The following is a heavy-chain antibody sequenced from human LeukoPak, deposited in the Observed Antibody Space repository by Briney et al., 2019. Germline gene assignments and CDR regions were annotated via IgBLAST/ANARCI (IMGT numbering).Heavy chain of an antibody. CDR2: IYPGDSDT. D-gene: IGHD6-19*01. CDR1: GSTFTKYW. J-gene: IGHJ4*02. Sequence: GGSLQISCQGSGSTFTKYWIGWGRQVPGKGREWRGIIYPGDSDTRYSPSFQGQVTISADKSISTAYLQWSSLNASDTAMYYCARREGGWYLDYWGQGTLVTVSS. V-gene: IGHV5-51*01. CDR3: ARREGGWYLDY.